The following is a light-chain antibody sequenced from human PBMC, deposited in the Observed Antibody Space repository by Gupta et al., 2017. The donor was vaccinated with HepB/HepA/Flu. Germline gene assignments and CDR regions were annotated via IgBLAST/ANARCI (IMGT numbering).Light chain of an antibody. J-gene: IGKJ1*01. V-gene: IGKV3-11*01. CDR1: RSLGTF. CDR2: DAS. Sequence: TVLTQSPVTLSLSPGERATLSCRASRSLGTFLAWYQQKPGRAPRLLIYDASNRATGIPGRFSGSGSGTDFTLTISSLEPEDFAVYYCQRRSSPTWTFGQGTKVEIK. CDR3: QRRSSPTWT.